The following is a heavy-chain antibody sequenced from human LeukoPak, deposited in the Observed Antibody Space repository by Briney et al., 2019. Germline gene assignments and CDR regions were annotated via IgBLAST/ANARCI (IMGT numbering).Heavy chain of an antibody. J-gene: IGHJ2*01. CDR2: INHSGST. CDR1: GGSFSGYY. D-gene: IGHD3-10*01. V-gene: IGHV4-34*01. CDR3: ARVYYGSGTRFDL. Sequence: PSETLSLTCAVYGGSFSGYYWSWIRQPPGKGLEWIGEINHSGSTNYNPSLKNRVTISVDTSKNQFSLKLSSVTAADTAVYYCARVYYGSGTRFDLWGRGTLVTVSS.